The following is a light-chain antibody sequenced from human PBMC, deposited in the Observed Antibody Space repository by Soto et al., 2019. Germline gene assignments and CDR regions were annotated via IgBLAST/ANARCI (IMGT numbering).Light chain of an antibody. V-gene: IGKV1-16*02. CDR3: QPYNSYPLN. Sequence: DIPMTQSPSSLSASIGDRVTITCRASQGLNNYLAWFQQKPGRAPKSLIYAASSMQSGVPSKFSVSGSGTDFTLTINNLQPEYFATSYGQPYNSYPLNFGQGTRLEIK. CDR1: QGLNNY. CDR2: AAS. J-gene: IGKJ5*01.